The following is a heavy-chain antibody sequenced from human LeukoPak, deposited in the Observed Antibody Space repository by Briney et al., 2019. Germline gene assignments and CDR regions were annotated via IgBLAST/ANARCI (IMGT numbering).Heavy chain of an antibody. CDR2: INPSGGST. CDR1: GYTSTSYY. J-gene: IGHJ4*02. D-gene: IGHD6-19*01. V-gene: IGHV1-46*01. Sequence: GASVKVSCKASGYTSTSYYMHWVRQAPGQGLEWMGIINPSGGSTSYAQKFQGRVTMTRDMSTSTVYMELSSLRSEDTAVYYCARDLGISGWYAPPLGYFDYWGQGTLVTVSS. CDR3: ARDLGISGWYAPPLGYFDY.